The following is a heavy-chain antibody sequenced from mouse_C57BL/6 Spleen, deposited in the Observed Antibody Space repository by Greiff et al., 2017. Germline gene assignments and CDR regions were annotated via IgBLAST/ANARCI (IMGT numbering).Heavy chain of an antibody. CDR3: AREEYYGSTPGAWFAY. CDR2: IYPRSGNT. J-gene: IGHJ3*01. V-gene: IGHV1-81*01. Sequence: QVQLQQSGAELARPGASVKLSCKASGYTFTSYGISWVKQSTGQGLEWIGEIYPRSGNTYYNETFKGKATLTADKSSSTAYMELRSLTSEDSAVYFCAREEYYGSTPGAWFAYWGQGTLVTVSA. D-gene: IGHD1-1*01. CDR1: GYTFTSYG.